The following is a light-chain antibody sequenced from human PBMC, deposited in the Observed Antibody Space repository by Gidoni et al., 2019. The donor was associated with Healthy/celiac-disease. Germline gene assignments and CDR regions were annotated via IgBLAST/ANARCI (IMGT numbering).Light chain of an antibody. J-gene: IGLJ1*01. CDR1: SSDVGGYNY. Sequence: QSALTQPASGSGSPGQSITISCTGTSSDVGGYNYVSWYQQHPGKAPKLMIYDVSNQPSGVSTRFSGSKSGNTASLTISGLQAEDEADYYCSSYTSSSTFYVFGTGTKVTVL. V-gene: IGLV2-14*03. CDR3: SSYTSSSTFYV. CDR2: DVS.